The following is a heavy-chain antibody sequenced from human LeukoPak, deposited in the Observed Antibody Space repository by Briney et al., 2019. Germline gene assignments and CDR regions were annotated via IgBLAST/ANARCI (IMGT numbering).Heavy chain of an antibody. Sequence: ASVKVSCKASGYTFTSYGISWVRQAPGQGLEWMGWISAYNGNTNYAQKLQGRVTMTTDTSTSTAYMELRSLRSDDTAVYYCARDFFVVVPAAPGYWGQGTLVTVSS. D-gene: IGHD2-2*01. CDR3: ARDFFVVVPAAPGY. J-gene: IGHJ4*02. V-gene: IGHV1-18*01. CDR2: ISAYNGNT. CDR1: GYTFTSYG.